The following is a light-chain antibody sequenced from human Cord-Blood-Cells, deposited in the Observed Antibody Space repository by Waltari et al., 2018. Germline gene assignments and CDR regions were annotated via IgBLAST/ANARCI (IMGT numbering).Light chain of an antibody. V-gene: IGLV2-14*01. Sequence: QSALTQPASVSGSPGQSITISCTGTSSDVGGYNYVSWYQQHPGKAPKLMIYDVSTRPSGVSTRFFGSESGNTASLTISGLQAEDEADYYCSSYTSSSTLVFGGGAKLTVL. CDR1: SSDVGGYNY. CDR3: SSYTSSSTLV. CDR2: DVS. J-gene: IGLJ2*01.